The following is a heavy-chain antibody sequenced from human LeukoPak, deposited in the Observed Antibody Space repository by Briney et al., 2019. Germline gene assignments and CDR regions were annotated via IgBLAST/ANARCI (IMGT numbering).Heavy chain of an antibody. CDR1: GFTFSSYA. CDR3: AKAAVAGTDPRFFDY. D-gene: IGHD6-19*01. V-gene: IGHV3-23*01. J-gene: IGHJ4*02. CDR2: ISGTGGRT. Sequence: GGSLRLSCAASGFTFSSYAMSWVRQAPGKGLEWVSAISGTGGRTYYADSVKGRFTISRDNSKNTLYLQMNSLRAEDTAVYYCAKAAVAGTDPRFFDYWGQGTLVTVSS.